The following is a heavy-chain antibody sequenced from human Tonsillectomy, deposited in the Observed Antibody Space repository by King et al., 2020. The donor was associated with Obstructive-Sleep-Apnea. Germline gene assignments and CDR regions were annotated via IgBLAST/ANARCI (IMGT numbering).Heavy chain of an antibody. D-gene: IGHD2-15*01. Sequence: VQLVESGGGLVKPGGSLRLSCAASGFTFSSYSMNWVRQAPGKGLEWVSSISSSSSYIYYADSVKGRFTISRDNAKNSLYLQMNSLRAEDTAVYYCAGDLYCSGGTCYTGLGYWGQGTLVTVSS. CDR2: ISSSSSYI. V-gene: IGHV3-21*01. J-gene: IGHJ4*02. CDR1: GFTFSSYS. CDR3: AGDLYCSGGTCYTGLGY.